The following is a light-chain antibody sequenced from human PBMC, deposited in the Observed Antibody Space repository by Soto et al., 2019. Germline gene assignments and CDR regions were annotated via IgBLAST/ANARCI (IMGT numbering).Light chain of an antibody. J-gene: IGKJ4*01. V-gene: IGKV1-33*01. Sequence: DIQMTQSPSSLSASVGDRVTITCQASQDISNYLNGYHQKPGKDPKLLIYDASNLETGVPSRFSGSGSGTEFTFTISSLQPEDIATYYCQQYDNLPLTFGGGPKVEIK. CDR1: QDISNY. CDR2: DAS. CDR3: QQYDNLPLT.